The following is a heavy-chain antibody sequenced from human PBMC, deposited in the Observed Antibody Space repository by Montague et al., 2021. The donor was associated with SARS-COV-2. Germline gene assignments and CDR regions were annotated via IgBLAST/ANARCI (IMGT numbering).Heavy chain of an antibody. Sequence: SETLSLTCTVSGGSINSTTYYWAWVRQPPGKGLEWIGSVYYTGSNYYNPSLQSRGSMSVDTSKNQFSLKLSSVTAADTGVYYCARHVPSGYTLGLDAFDLWGQGTMVTVSS. CDR3: ARHVPSGYTLGLDAFDL. J-gene: IGHJ3*01. D-gene: IGHD5-18*01. CDR1: GGSINSTTYY. CDR2: VYYTGSN. V-gene: IGHV4-39*01.